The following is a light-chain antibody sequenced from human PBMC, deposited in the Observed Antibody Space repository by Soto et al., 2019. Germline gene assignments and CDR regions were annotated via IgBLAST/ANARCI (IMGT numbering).Light chain of an antibody. J-gene: IGKJ2*01. CDR2: EAS. CDR3: QQRSTWPPT. CDR1: QSVSTF. V-gene: IGKV3-11*01. Sequence: IVLTQSPATLSLSPGERVTLSCRASQSVSTFLAWYQQKPGQAPRLLIFEASYRVTGIPVRFSGSGSGTDFTLSISSLEPEDFAVYYCQQRSTWPPTFGQGTKLEIK.